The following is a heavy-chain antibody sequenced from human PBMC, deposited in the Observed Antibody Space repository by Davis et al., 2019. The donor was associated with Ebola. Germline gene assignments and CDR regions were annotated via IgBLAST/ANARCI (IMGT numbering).Heavy chain of an antibody. CDR2: IYSGSRT. D-gene: IGHD2-21*01. Sequence: GESLKISCAASGFTVSGNYMSWVRQAPGKGLEWVSVIYSGSRTYYADSVKGRFTISRDNSKNTIYLQMNSLRAEDTAVYYCARHCVYDYYNGLDVWGQGTTVTVSS. CDR3: ARHCVYDYYNGLDV. CDR1: GFTVSGNY. V-gene: IGHV3-66*04. J-gene: IGHJ6*02.